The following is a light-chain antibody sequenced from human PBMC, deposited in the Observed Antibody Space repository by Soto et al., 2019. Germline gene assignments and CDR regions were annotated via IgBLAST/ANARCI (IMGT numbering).Light chain of an antibody. CDR3: CSYAGSRTFV. J-gene: IGLJ2*01. CDR2: EGS. V-gene: IGLV2-23*01. Sequence: QSALTQPASVSGSPEQSITISCTGTSSDVGAYNLVSWYQQHPGKAPRLIIYEGSKRPSGISHRFSGSKSDNTASLTISGLRAEDEAHYHCCSYAGSRTFVFGGWTKVTVL. CDR1: SSDVGAYNL.